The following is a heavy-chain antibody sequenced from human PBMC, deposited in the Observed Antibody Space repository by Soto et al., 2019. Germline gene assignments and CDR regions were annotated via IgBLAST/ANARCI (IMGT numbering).Heavy chain of an antibody. D-gene: IGHD3-10*01. J-gene: IGHJ1*01. CDR3: ATGVEMSEGRYFQH. Sequence: GASVKVSCKASGYTFSSYYMNWVRQAPGQGLEWLGIINPSGGYTTYAQRFLGRVTMTSDTSTSTVHMELSSLRSEDTAVYSCATGVEMSEGRYFQHWGQGTLVTVSS. CDR1: GYTFSSYY. V-gene: IGHV1-46*01. CDR2: INPSGGYT.